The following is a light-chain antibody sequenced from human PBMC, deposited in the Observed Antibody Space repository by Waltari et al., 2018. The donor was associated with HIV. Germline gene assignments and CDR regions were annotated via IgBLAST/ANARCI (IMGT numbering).Light chain of an antibody. CDR2: YDS. CDR3: QVWDSSSDVV. V-gene: IGLV3-21*04. CDR1: DIATRS. J-gene: IGLJ2*01. Sequence: SYVLTQTPSLSVAPGKTATLTCGGNDIATRSVHWYRQKPGQAPVVVMYYDSERPSGIAERFSGSNSGNTATLTISRVGPGDEADYYCQVWDSSSDVVFGGGTKLTVL.